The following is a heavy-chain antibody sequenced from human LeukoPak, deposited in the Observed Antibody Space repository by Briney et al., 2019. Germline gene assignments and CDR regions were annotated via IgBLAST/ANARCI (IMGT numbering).Heavy chain of an antibody. CDR3: AKGFVDLNIVVVVAAPLDY. J-gene: IGHJ4*02. Sequence: GGSLRLSCAASGFTFSSYAMSWVRQAPGKGLEWVSAISGSGGSTYYADSVKGRFTISRDNSKNTLYLQMNSLRAEDTAVYYCAKGFVDLNIVVVVAAPLDYWGQGTLVTVSS. CDR2: ISGSGGST. V-gene: IGHV3-23*01. D-gene: IGHD2-15*01. CDR1: GFTFSSYA.